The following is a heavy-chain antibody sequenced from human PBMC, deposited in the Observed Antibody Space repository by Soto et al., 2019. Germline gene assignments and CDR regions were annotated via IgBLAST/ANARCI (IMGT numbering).Heavy chain of an antibody. CDR2: ISRSGDET. CDR3: ANDLFYISQSDRGFDY. D-gene: IGHD3-3*02. CDR1: GFIFSTYA. Sequence: EVQLLESGGGLVQPGGSLRLSCAASGFIFSTYAMSWVRQAPGKGLEWVSAISRSGDETNYADSVKGRFTISRDNSKNTLNLQMNTLRSEDSAVYYCANDLFYISQSDRGFDYWGHGTLVTASS. J-gene: IGHJ4*01. V-gene: IGHV3-23*01.